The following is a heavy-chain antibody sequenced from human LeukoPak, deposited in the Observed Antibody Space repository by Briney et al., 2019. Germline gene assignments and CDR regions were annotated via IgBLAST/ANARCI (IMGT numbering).Heavy chain of an antibody. CDR1: GGTFSSYA. CDR3: ARGLPRSPLTQYGSETDAFDI. V-gene: IGHV1-69*01. CDR2: IIPIFGTA. D-gene: IGHD3-10*01. Sequence: GASVKVSCKASGGTFSSYAISWVRQAPGQGLEWMGGIIPIFGTANYAQKFQGRVTIAADESTSTAYMELSSLRSEDTAVYYCARGLPRSPLTQYGSETDAFDIWGQGTMVTVSS. J-gene: IGHJ3*02.